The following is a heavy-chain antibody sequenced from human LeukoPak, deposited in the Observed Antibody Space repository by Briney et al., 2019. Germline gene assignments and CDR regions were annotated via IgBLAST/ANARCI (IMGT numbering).Heavy chain of an antibody. J-gene: IGHJ4*02. V-gene: IGHV4-34*01. CDR3: ARSGYFDY. CDR2: INHSGST. Sequence: SETLSLTCTVSAGSISNYYWSWIRQPPGKGLEWIGEINHSGSTNYNPSLKSRVTISVDTSKNQFSLKLSSVTAADTAVYYCARSGYFDYWGQGTLVTVSS. CDR1: AGSISNYY.